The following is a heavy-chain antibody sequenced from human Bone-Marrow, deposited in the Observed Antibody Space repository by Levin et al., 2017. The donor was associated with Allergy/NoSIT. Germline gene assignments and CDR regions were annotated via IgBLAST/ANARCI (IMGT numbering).Heavy chain of an antibody. Sequence: MSSETLSLTCTVSGGSLSSYYWSWIRQSPARGLEWIGYIYNAGTTNYSPSLERRVTISVDRSKNQFSLKLTSVTAADAAVYYCAKSRRKNSSDDAFDIWGQGTLVSVSS. CDR2: IYNAGTT. D-gene: IGHD6-13*01. CDR1: GGSLSSYY. CDR3: AKSRRKNSSDDAFDI. V-gene: IGHV4-59*08. J-gene: IGHJ3*02.